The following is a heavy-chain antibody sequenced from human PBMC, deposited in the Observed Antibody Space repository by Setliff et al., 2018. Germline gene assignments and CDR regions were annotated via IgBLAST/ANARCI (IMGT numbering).Heavy chain of an antibody. D-gene: IGHD3-10*01. CDR3: ARDFPDFGGSGAFFY. CDR2: IYYTGTT. V-gene: IGHV4-59*01. CDR1: GGSISGYY. Sequence: PSETLSLTCTVSGGSISGYYWSWIRQPPGKELEWIGYIYYTGTTNYNPSLKSRVTISVDTTKNQFSLKLSSVTAADTALYYCARDFPDFGGSGAFFYWGQGALVTVSS. J-gene: IGHJ4*02.